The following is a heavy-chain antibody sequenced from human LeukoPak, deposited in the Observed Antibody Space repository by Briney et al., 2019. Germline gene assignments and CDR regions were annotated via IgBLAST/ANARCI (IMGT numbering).Heavy chain of an antibody. D-gene: IGHD2-2*01. CDR3: AKDWSRYCSSTSCYRSDAFDI. J-gene: IGHJ3*02. CDR2: IRYDGSNK. Sequence: PGGSLRLSCAASGFTFSSYAMDWVRQAPGKGLEWVAFIRYDGSNKYYADSVKGRFTISRDNSKNTLYLQMNSLRAEDTAVYYCAKDWSRYCSSTSCYRSDAFDIWGQGTMVTVSS. V-gene: IGHV3-30*02. CDR1: GFTFSSYA.